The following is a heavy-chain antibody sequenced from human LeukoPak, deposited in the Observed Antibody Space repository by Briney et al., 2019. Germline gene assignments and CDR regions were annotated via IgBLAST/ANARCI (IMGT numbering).Heavy chain of an antibody. CDR3: ARQDDYDRSGYTDY. CDR1: GYRFTSYW. J-gene: IGHJ4*02. Sequence: GESLKISCQGVGYRFTSYWIGWVRQMPGKGLEWMGIIYPGDSDTRYSPSFQSQVTISVDKSISTAYLQWSSLKASDTAMYYCARQDDYDRSGYTDYWGQGTLVTVSS. CDR2: IYPGDSDT. D-gene: IGHD3-22*01. V-gene: IGHV5-51*01.